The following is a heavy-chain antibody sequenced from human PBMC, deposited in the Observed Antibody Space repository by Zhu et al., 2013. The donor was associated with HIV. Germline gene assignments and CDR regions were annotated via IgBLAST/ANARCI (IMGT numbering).Heavy chain of an antibody. D-gene: IGHD2-21*02. J-gene: IGHJ1*01. CDR2: INHSGST. CDR3: ARGRVRYGGNSGGYFQH. V-gene: IGHV4-34*01. Sequence: QVQLQQWGAGLLKPSETLSLTCAVYGGSFSGYYWSWIRQPPGKGLEWIGEINHSGSTNYNPSLKSRVTISVDTSKNQFSLKLSSVTAADTAVYYCARGRVRYGGNSGGYFQHWGQGTLVTVSS. CDR1: GGSFSGYY.